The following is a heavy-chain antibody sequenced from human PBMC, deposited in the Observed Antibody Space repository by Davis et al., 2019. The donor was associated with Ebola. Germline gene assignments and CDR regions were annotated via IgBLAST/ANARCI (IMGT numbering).Heavy chain of an antibody. J-gene: IGHJ4*02. D-gene: IGHD6-19*01. V-gene: IGHV4-59*01. CDR2: IHYLGNT. CDR1: GGSINNYF. Sequence: SETLSLTCTVSGGSINNYFWSWIRQPPGKGLEWIGNIHYLGNTNYNPSLKSRVSMSVDTSKNHFSLKLSSVTAADTAVYYCARALSSGWFGYYFDYWGQGALVTVSS. CDR3: ARALSSGWFGYYFDY.